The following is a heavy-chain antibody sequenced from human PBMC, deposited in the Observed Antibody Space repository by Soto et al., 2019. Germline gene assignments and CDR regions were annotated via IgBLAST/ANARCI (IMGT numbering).Heavy chain of an antibody. J-gene: IGHJ6*03. CDR3: AASSGSGSYFVYYYYYMDV. CDR1: GFTFTSSA. Sequence: QMQLVQSGPVVKKPGTSVKVSCKASGFTFTSSAMQWVRQARGQRLEWIGWIVVGSGNTNYAQKFQERVTITRDMSTSTAYMELSSLRSEDTAVYYCAASSGSGSYFVYYYYYMDVWGKGTTVTVSS. D-gene: IGHD3-10*01. V-gene: IGHV1-58*02. CDR2: IVVGSGNT.